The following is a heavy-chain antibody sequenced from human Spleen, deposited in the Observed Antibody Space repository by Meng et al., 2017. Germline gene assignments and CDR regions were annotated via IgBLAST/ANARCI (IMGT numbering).Heavy chain of an antibody. J-gene: IGHJ4*02. D-gene: IGHD3-22*01. Sequence: EVQLVESGGGLVKPGGSRRLSCAASGFTFSSYSMNWVRQAPGKGLEWVSSISSSSSYIYYADSVKGRFTISRDNAKNSLYLQMNSLRAEDTAVYYCARVHYYDSSGYSHWGQGTLVTVSS. CDR3: ARVHYYDSSGYSH. CDR2: ISSSSSYI. CDR1: GFTFSSYS. V-gene: IGHV3-21*01.